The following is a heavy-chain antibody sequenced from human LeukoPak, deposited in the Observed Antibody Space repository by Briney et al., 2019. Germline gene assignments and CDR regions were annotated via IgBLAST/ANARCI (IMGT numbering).Heavy chain of an antibody. CDR2: MNPNSGNT. V-gene: IGHV1-8*01. Sequence: GASVKVSCKASGYTFTSYDINWVRQATGQGLEWMGWMNPNSGNTGYAQKFQGRVTMTRNTSLSTAYMELSSLRSEDTAVYYCAREDIVATIRGNWFDPWGQGTLVTVSS. CDR1: GYTFTSYD. CDR3: AREDIVATIRGNWFDP. J-gene: IGHJ5*02. D-gene: IGHD5-12*01.